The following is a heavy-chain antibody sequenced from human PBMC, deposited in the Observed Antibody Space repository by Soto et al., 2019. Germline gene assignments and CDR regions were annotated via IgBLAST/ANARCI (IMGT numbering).Heavy chain of an antibody. Sequence: GGSLRLSCAASGFTFSSYAMHWVRQSPGKGLEWVAVISYDGSNKYYADSVKGRFTISRDNSKNTLYLQMNSLRAEDTAVYYCARVRGGSYRPFDYWGQGTLVTVSS. D-gene: IGHD1-26*01. CDR1: GFTFSSYA. CDR2: ISYDGSNK. CDR3: ARVRGGSYRPFDY. V-gene: IGHV3-30-3*01. J-gene: IGHJ4*02.